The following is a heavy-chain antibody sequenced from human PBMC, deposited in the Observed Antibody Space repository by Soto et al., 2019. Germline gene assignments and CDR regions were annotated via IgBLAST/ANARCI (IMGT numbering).Heavy chain of an antibody. D-gene: IGHD2-15*01. J-gene: IGHJ5*02. Sequence: SETLSLTCTVSGGSISSSSYYWGWIRQPPGKGLEWIGSIYYSGSTYYNPSLKSRVTISVDTSKNQFSLKLSSVTAADTAVYYCARHIVVVVAATRVGAWFDPWGQGTLVTVSS. CDR1: GGSISSSSYY. V-gene: IGHV4-39*01. CDR2: IYYSGST. CDR3: ARHIVVVVAATRVGAWFDP.